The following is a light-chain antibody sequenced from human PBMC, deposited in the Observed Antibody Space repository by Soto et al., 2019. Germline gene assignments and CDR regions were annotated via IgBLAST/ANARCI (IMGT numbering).Light chain of an antibody. CDR2: GAS. CDR3: HQYGSSPWT. V-gene: IGKV3-20*01. Sequence: EIVLTQSPGTLSLSPGERGTLSCRASQSVSSSYFAWYQQKPGQPPRLLIYGASSRATGIPDRFSGSGSGTDFTITISRLEPEDFALYYCHQYGSSPWTFGQGTKVEIK. J-gene: IGKJ1*01. CDR1: QSVSSSY.